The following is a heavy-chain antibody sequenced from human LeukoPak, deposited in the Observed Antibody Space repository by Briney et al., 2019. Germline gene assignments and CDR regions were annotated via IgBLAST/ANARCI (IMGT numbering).Heavy chain of an antibody. D-gene: IGHD2-15*01. V-gene: IGHV1-2*06. Sequence: ASVKVSCKASGYTFTGYYMHWVRQAPGQGLEWMERINPNSGGTNYAQKFQGRVTMTRDTSISTAYMELSRLRSDDTAVYYCARVPPLRVVVAATGYYGMDVWGQGTTVTVSS. J-gene: IGHJ6*02. CDR3: ARVPPLRVVVAATGYYGMDV. CDR1: GYTFTGYY. CDR2: INPNSGGT.